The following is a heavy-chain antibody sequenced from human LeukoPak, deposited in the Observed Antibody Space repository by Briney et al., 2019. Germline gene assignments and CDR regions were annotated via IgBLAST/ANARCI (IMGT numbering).Heavy chain of an antibody. D-gene: IGHD1-26*01. CDR3: ARDRGGSYSAIDY. Sequence: PGGSLRLSCAASGFTFRSYSMNWVRQAPGKGLEWVSFISSSSSTIYYADSVKGRFTISRDNAKNSLYLQMNSLRAEDTAVYYCARDRGGSYSAIDYWGQGTLVTVSS. J-gene: IGHJ4*02. V-gene: IGHV3-48*04. CDR1: GFTFRSYS. CDR2: ISSSSSTI.